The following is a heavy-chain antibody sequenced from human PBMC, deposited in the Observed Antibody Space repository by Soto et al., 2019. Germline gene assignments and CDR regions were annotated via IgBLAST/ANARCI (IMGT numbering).Heavy chain of an antibody. Sequence: GGSLRLSCAASGFTFSNFAIHWVRQAPGKGLEWVAVISNDGTNKYYADSVKGRFTISRDNSNNTLYLQMNSLRTEDTAVYYCARNYYGSGSYLGPFGYWGQGTLVTVSS. V-gene: IGHV3-30-3*01. CDR3: ARNYYGSGSYLGPFGY. CDR1: GFTFSNFA. CDR2: ISNDGTNK. D-gene: IGHD3-10*01. J-gene: IGHJ4*02.